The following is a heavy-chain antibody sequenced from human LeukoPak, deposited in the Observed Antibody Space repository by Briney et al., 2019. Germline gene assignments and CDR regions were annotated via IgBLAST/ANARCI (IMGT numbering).Heavy chain of an antibody. D-gene: IGHD4-11*01. J-gene: IGHJ3*02. V-gene: IGHV3-7*01. CDR1: GFPYRRYW. CDR2: IKVDGSRK. CDR3: GRDAGYSEFDI. Sequence: PGGPVRLPCGVWGFPYRRYWMRGVRQPPGRGREFVANIKVDGSRKFYVDSVKGRFTIYRDNAKNSVSLQMISLRAEDTAVYYCGRDAGYSEFDIWGQGAMVIVSS.